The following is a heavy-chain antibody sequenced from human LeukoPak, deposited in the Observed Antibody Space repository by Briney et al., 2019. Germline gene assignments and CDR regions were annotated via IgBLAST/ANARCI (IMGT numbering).Heavy chain of an antibody. CDR3: GTDWWSVFDY. J-gene: IGHJ4*02. D-gene: IGHD3-16*01. Sequence: GGSLRLSCAASGFTFSSYWMSWVRQAPGKGLEWVANIKQDGTEEYYVDSVKGRFTISRDNAKNSLYLQMNSLRAEDTAVYYCGTDWWSVFDYWGQGTLVTVSS. V-gene: IGHV3-7*01. CDR2: IKQDGTEE. CDR1: GFTFSSYW.